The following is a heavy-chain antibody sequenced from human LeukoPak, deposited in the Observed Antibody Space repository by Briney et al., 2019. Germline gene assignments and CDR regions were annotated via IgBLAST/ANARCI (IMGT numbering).Heavy chain of an antibody. CDR3: ARHLLWFGELSGGFDY. J-gene: IGHJ4*02. CDR2: ISGSGGST. Sequence: GGSLRLSCAASGFTFSSYAMSWVRQAPGKGLEWVSAISGSGGSTYYADSVKGRFTISRDNSRDTLYLQMNSLRAEDTAVYYCARHLLWFGELSGGFDYWGQGTLVTVSS. D-gene: IGHD3-10*01. CDR1: GFTFSSYA. V-gene: IGHV3-23*01.